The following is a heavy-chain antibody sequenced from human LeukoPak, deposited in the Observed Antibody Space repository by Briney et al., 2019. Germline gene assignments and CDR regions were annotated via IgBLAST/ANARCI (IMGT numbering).Heavy chain of an antibody. Sequence: MPSETLSLTCTVSGGSISSSSYYWGWIRQPPGKGLEWIGSICYSGSTYYNPSLKSRVTISVDTSKNQFSLKLSSVTAADTAVYYCAISTYSSGWLYWGQGTLVTVSS. CDR2: ICYSGST. CDR3: AISTYSSGWLY. CDR1: GGSISSSSYY. D-gene: IGHD6-19*01. J-gene: IGHJ4*02. V-gene: IGHV4-39*07.